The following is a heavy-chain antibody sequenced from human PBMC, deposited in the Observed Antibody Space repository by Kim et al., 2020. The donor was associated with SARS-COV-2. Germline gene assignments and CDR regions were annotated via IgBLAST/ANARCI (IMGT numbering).Heavy chain of an antibody. V-gene: IGHV1-2*06. CDR3: ATGADRNDPGKIYYYGMDV. J-gene: IGHJ6*01. D-gene: IGHD1-1*01. CDR1: GYTFTGYY. Sequence: ASVKVSCKASGYTFTGYYMHWVRQAPGQGLEWMGRNNPNSGGTNYAQKFQGRVTMTSDTPISTAYMELSRLRSDDTAVYYCATGADRNDPGKIYYYGMDV. CDR2: NNPNSGGT.